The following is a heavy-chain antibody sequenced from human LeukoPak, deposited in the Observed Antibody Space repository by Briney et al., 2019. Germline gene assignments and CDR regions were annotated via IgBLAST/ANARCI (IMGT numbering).Heavy chain of an antibody. CDR1: GGTFTSYA. CDR3: ARGPEGYYYYYMDV. V-gene: IGHV1-69*06. Sequence: ASVKVSCKASGGTFTSYAISWVRQAPGQGLEWMGVIIPIFGTANYAQKFQGRVTITADKSTSTAYMELSSLRSEDTAVYYCARGPEGYYYYYMDVWGKGTTVTVSS. J-gene: IGHJ6*03. CDR2: IIPIFGTA.